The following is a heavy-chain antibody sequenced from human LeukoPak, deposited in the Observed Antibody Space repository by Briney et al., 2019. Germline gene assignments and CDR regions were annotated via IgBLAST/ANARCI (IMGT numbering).Heavy chain of an antibody. CDR1: GYTFTSYG. V-gene: IGHV1-18*01. D-gene: IGHD4-17*01. CDR3: ARVGATVTLIKSYFDY. J-gene: IGHJ4*02. Sequence: ASVKLSCKASGYTFTSYGISWVRQSPGQGLEWMGWISAYNGNTNYAQKLQGRVTMTTDTSTSTAYMELRSLRSDDTAVYYCARVGATVTLIKSYFDYWGQGTLVTVSS. CDR2: ISAYNGNT.